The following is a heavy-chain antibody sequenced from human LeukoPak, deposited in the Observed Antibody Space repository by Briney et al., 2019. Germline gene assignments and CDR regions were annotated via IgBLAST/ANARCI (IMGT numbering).Heavy chain of an antibody. CDR2: IYHSGST. CDR1: GGSISSGGYS. D-gene: IGHD1-14*01. Sequence: SETLSLTCAVSGGSISSGGYSWSWIWQPPGKGLEWIGYIYHSGSTYYNPSLKSRVTISVDRSKNQFSLKLSSVTAADTAVYYCARARTFTEYFDYWGQGTLVTVSS. CDR3: ARARTFTEYFDY. J-gene: IGHJ4*02. V-gene: IGHV4-30-2*01.